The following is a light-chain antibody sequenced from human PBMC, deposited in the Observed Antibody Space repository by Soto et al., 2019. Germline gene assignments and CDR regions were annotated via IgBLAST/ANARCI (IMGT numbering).Light chain of an antibody. J-gene: IGLJ1*01. CDR3: AAWDDSLSGPHYV. CDR1: SSNIGSNY. CDR2: RNN. Sequence: QSALTQPPSASGTPGQRVNISCSGSSSNIGSNYVYWYQQLPGTAPKLLIYRNNQRPSGVPDRFSGSKSGTSASLAISGLRSEDEADYYCAAWDDSLSGPHYVFGTGTKVTVL. V-gene: IGLV1-47*01.